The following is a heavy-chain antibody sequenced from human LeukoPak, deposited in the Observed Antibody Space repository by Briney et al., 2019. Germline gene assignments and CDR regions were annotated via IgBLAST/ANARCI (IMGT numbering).Heavy chain of an antibody. Sequence: KSSETLSLTCTVSGGSISSGSYYWSWIRQPAGKGLEWIGRIYTSGSTNYNPSLKSRVTISVDTSKNQFSLKLSSVTAADTAVYYCAREYEYYDFWSGPFDYWGQGTLVTVSS. D-gene: IGHD3-3*01. V-gene: IGHV4-61*02. CDR3: AREYEYYDFWSGPFDY. CDR2: IYTSGST. CDR1: GGSISSGSYY. J-gene: IGHJ4*02.